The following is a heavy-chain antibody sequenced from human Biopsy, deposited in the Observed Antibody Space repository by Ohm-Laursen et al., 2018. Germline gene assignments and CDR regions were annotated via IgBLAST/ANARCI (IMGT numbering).Heavy chain of an antibody. V-gene: IGHV4-39*01. CDR2: IYHYGIT. CDR1: DGSISNIINY. CDR3: ARHSFGSGRDF. D-gene: IGHD3-10*01. J-gene: IGHJ4*02. Sequence: GTLSLTCTVTDGSISNIINYWGWIRQPLGKGLEWLGIIYHYGITDYNPSLKSRFTISVDTSNNPFSLKLSSLTAADTAVYYCARHSFGSGRDFWGQGTLVTVSS.